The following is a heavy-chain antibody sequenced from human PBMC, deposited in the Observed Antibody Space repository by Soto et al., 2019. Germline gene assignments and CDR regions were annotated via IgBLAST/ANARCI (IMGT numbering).Heavy chain of an antibody. D-gene: IGHD3-22*01. CDR1: GGTFSSYT. CDR3: ARDLSDDYYGSSGEDLGDY. J-gene: IGHJ4*02. CDR2: IIPILGIA. V-gene: IGHV1-69*08. Sequence: QVQLVQSGAEVKKPGSSVKVSCKASGGTFSSYTISWVRQAPGQGLEWMGRIIPILGIANYAQKFQGRVTITVDKSTSTAYMELSSLRSEDTAVYYCARDLSDDYYGSSGEDLGDYWGQGTLVTVSS.